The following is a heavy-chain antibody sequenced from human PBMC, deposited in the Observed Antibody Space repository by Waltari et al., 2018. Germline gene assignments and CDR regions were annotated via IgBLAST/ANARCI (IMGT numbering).Heavy chain of an antibody. Sequence: QVQLQESGPGLVKPSQTLSLTCTVSGGSISSGSYSWSWIRQPAGKGLEWIGYIYTSGSTNYNPSLKSRVTISVDTSKNQFSLKLSSVTAADTAVYYCARDRSSSPLNWFDPWGQGTLVTVSS. D-gene: IGHD6-13*01. CDR2: IYTSGST. CDR3: ARDRSSSPLNWFDP. J-gene: IGHJ5*02. CDR1: GGSISSGSYS. V-gene: IGHV4-61*09.